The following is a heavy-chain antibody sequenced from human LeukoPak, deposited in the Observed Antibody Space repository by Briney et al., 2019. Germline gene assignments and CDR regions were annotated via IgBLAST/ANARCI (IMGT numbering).Heavy chain of an antibody. D-gene: IGHD3-10*01. CDR1: GGSFSGCY. CDR2: IHHSGST. J-gene: IGHJ4*02. V-gene: IGHV4-34*01. CDR3: ARALENYYGSGTYPDY. Sequence: SETLSLTCAVYGGSFSGCYWSWIRRPPGRGLEWIGEIHHSGSTNYNPSLKSRVTISVGTSKNQFSLKLSSVTAADTAVYYCARALENYYGSGTYPDYWGQGTLVTVSS.